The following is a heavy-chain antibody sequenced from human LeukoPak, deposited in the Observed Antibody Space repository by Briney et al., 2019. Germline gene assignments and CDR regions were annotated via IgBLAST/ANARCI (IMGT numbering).Heavy chain of an antibody. CDR1: GFTFSIYA. CDR2: MSGSGGNT. V-gene: IGHV3-23*01. CDR3: AKSFRSGSSLWFDY. D-gene: IGHD6-6*01. Sequence: GGSLRLSCAASGFTFSIYAMSWVRQAPGKGLEWVSAMSGSGGNTYYADSVKGRFTISRDNSKSTLDLQMNSLRAEDTAVYFCAKSFRSGSSLWFDYWGQGTLVTVSS. J-gene: IGHJ4*02.